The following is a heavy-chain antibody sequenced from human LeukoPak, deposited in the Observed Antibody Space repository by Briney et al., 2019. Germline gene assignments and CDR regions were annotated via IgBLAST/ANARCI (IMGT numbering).Heavy chain of an antibody. CDR3: ARGECSSTSCYTGNYYYYMDV. CDR2: IYTSGRT. Sequence: SETLSLTCTVSDGSISSGSYYWSWIRQPAGKGLEWIGGIYTSGRTNYNPSIKRRVTISVDTSNNQSSLKLSSVTAADTAVYYCARGECSSTSCYTGNYYYYMDVWGKGTTVTVSS. D-gene: IGHD2-2*02. CDR1: DGSISSGSYY. V-gene: IGHV4-61*02. J-gene: IGHJ6*03.